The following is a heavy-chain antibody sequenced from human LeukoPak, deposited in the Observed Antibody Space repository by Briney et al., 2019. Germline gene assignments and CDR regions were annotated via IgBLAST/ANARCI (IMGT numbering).Heavy chain of an antibody. CDR2: INHSGST. CDR1: GGSFSGYY. Sequence: SETLSLTCAVYGGSFSGYYWSWIRQPPGKGLEWIGEINHSGSTNYNPSLKSRVTISVDTSKNQFSRKLSSVTAADTAVYYCARGRPAYYGSGSSLNWFDPWGQGTLVTVSS. V-gene: IGHV4-34*01. CDR3: ARGRPAYYGSGSSLNWFDP. J-gene: IGHJ5*02. D-gene: IGHD3-10*01.